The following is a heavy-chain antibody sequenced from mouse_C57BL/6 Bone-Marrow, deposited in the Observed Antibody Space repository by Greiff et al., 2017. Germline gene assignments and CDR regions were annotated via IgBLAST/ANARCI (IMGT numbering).Heavy chain of an antibody. CDR1: GFTFSSYG. V-gene: IGHV5-6*01. Sequence: EVKLVESGGDLVKPGGSLKLSCAASGFTFSSYGMSWVRQTPDKRLEWVATISSGGSYTYYPDSVKGRFTISRDNAKNTLYLQMSSLKSEDTAMYYCARHRTGFDYWCQGTTLTVSS. CDR2: ISSGGSYT. J-gene: IGHJ2*01. CDR3: ARHRTGFDY. D-gene: IGHD4-1*01.